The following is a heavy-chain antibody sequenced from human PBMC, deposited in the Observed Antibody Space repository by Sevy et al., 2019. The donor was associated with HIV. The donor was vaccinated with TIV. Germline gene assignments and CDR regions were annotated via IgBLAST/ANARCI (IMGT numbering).Heavy chain of an antibody. CDR3: ARFDDYSDYYFDY. D-gene: IGHD4-17*01. Sequence: GGSLRLSCAASGFTFSSYWMSWVRQAPGKGLEWVANIKQDGSEKYYVDSVKGRFTISRDNAKNSLYLQMNSLRAEDTAVYYCARFDDYSDYYFDYRGQGTLVTVSS. V-gene: IGHV3-7*01. CDR2: IKQDGSEK. J-gene: IGHJ4*02. CDR1: GFTFSSYW.